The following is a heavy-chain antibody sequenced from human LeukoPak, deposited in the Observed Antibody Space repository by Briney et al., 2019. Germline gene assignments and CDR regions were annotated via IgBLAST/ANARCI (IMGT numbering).Heavy chain of an antibody. CDR3: AKGRLKLVDY. CDR1: GFTFSSYG. J-gene: IGHJ4*02. V-gene: IGHV3-30*18. CDR2: ISYDGSNK. D-gene: IGHD6-25*01. Sequence: GRSLRLSCAASGFTFSSYGMHWVRQAPGKGLEWVAVISYDGSNKYYADSVKGRFTISRDNSKNTLYLQMNSLRAEDTAVYYCAKGRLKLVDYWGQGTLVTVSS.